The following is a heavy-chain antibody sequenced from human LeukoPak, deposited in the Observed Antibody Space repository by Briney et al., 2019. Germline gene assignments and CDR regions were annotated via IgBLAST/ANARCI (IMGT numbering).Heavy chain of an antibody. J-gene: IGHJ2*01. Sequence: PGGSLRLSCAASGFTFSSYAMNWVRQAPGKGLEWVAVISNDGSIIYYADSVKGRFTISRDNSKNTLHLQMNSLRPDDTAVYYCAKDGPYCGGITCYFRYFDLWGRGTLVTVSS. D-gene: IGHD2-21*01. CDR2: ISNDGSII. CDR3: AKDGPYCGGITCYFRYFDL. V-gene: IGHV3-30*18. CDR1: GFTFSSYA.